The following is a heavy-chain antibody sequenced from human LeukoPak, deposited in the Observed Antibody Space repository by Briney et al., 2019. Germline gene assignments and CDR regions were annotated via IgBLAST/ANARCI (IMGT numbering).Heavy chain of an antibody. J-gene: IGHJ4*02. CDR3: TTVIMGTPKDDY. CDR2: FRSYTDGGTI. D-gene: IGHD2-8*01. CDR1: GFTFSNAW. V-gene: IGHV3-15*01. Sequence: GGSLRLSCAASGFTFSNAWVSWVRQAPGKGLEWVGRFRSYTDGGTIDYAAPVKGRFTISRDDSKNTLYLQMNSLKTEDTAVYYCTTVIMGTPKDDYWGQGTLVTVSS.